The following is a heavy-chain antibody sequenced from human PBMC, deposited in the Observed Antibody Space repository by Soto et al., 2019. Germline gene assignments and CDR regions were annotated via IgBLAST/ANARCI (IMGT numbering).Heavy chain of an antibody. CDR1: GGSISSGGYY. V-gene: IGHV4-31*03. CDR2: IYYSGST. Sequence: TLSLTCTVSGGSISSGGYYWSWIRQHPGKGLEWIGYIYYSGSTYYNPSLKSRVTISVDTSKNQFSLKLSSVTAADTAVYYCARGVVVVVAATDEEAFYFDYWGQGTLVTVSS. J-gene: IGHJ4*02. D-gene: IGHD2-15*01. CDR3: ARGVVVVVAATDEEAFYFDY.